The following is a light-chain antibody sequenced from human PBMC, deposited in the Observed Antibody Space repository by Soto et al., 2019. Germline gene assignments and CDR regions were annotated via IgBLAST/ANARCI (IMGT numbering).Light chain of an antibody. Sequence: AVQMTQSPSSLSASVGDRVTITCRASQDVRNDLGWYQQKPGQAPKLLIYAISTLQSGVPSRFSGSGSGKDFTLTISSLQPEDSATYYCLQDATYPYTFGQGTNLEI. J-gene: IGKJ2*01. CDR3: LQDATYPYT. V-gene: IGKV1-6*01. CDR1: QDVRND. CDR2: AIS.